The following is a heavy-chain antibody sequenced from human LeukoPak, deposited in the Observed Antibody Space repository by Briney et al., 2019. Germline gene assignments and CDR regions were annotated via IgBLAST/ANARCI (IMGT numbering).Heavy chain of an antibody. V-gene: IGHV3-21*03. D-gene: IGHD5-12*01. Sequence: GGSLRLSCAASGFTFSSYSMNWVRQAPGKGLEWVSSISSSSSYIYYADSVKGRFTISRDNAKNSLYLQMNSLRAEDTAVYYCARESSGYDYSFDYWGQGTLVTVSS. CDR3: ARESSGYDYSFDY. CDR1: GFTFSSYS. J-gene: IGHJ4*02. CDR2: ISSSSSYI.